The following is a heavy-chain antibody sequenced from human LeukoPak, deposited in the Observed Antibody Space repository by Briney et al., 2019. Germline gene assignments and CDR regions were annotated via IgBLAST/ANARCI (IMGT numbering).Heavy chain of an antibody. Sequence: PGGSLRLSCAASGFTFTYYALSWVRQAPGKGLEWVSVISGSGANTHYTDPVKGRFTISRDNSKNTLYLQMNSLRAEDTAVYYCAKGAVVTLYYYYYGMDVWGQGTTVTVSS. J-gene: IGHJ6*02. CDR1: GFTFTYYA. CDR2: ISGSGANT. D-gene: IGHD4-23*01. V-gene: IGHV3-23*01. CDR3: AKGAVVTLYYYYYGMDV.